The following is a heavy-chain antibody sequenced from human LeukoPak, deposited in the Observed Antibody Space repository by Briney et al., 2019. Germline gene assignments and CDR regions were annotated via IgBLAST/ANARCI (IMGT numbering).Heavy chain of an antibody. D-gene: IGHD1-26*01. CDR1: GGSISSYY. V-gene: IGHV4-59*01. J-gene: IGHJ4*02. Sequence: SETLSLTCTVSGGSISSYYWSWIRQPPGKGLEWIGYIYYSGSTNYNPSLKSRVTISVDTSKNQFSLKLSSVTAADTAVYYCARDSGSYFFDYWGQGTLVTVSS. CDR3: ARDSGSYFFDY. CDR2: IYYSGST.